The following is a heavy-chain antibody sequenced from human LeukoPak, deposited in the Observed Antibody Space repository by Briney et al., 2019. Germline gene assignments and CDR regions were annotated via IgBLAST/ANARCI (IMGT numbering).Heavy chain of an antibody. J-gene: IGHJ4*02. CDR3: AKDQIRGIAAAGSFDY. CDR2: INGDGSST. V-gene: IGHV3-74*01. CDR1: GFTFSDYY. Sequence: PGGSLRLSCAASGFTFSDYYMHWVRQAPGKGLVWVSDINGDGSSTNYADSVKGRFTTSRDNAKNTLYLQMNSLRAEDTAVYYCAKDQIRGIAAAGSFDYWGQGTLVTVSS. D-gene: IGHD6-13*01.